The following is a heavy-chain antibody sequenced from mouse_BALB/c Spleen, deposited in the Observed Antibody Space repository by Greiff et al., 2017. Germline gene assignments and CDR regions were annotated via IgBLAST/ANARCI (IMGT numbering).Heavy chain of an antibody. J-gene: IGHJ3*01. CDR1: GFTFSSYA. CDR2: ISSGGSYT. Sequence: EVQVVESGGGLVKPGGSLKLSCAASGFTFSSYAMSWVRQSPEKRLEWVAEISSGGSYTYYPDTVTGRFTISRDNAKNTLYLEMSSLRSEDTAMYYCARDSTTVVATRAWFAYWGQGTLVTVSA. V-gene: IGHV5-9-4*01. D-gene: IGHD1-1*01. CDR3: ARDSTTVVATRAWFAY.